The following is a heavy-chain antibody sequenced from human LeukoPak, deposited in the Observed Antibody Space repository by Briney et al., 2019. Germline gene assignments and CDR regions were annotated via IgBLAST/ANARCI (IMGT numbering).Heavy chain of an antibody. CDR1: GITFSYYG. J-gene: IGHJ6*02. V-gene: IGHV3-74*01. CDR2: IYADGSST. Sequence: GGSLRLSCAASGITFSYYGMHWVRQAPGKGLVWVSGIYADGSSTTYADSVKGRFTISRDNAKHTLYLQMNSLRAEDTAVYYCARDLSYCTITSCSYYYHGMDVWGQGTTVTVSS. D-gene: IGHD2-2*01. CDR3: ARDLSYCTITSCSYYYHGMDV.